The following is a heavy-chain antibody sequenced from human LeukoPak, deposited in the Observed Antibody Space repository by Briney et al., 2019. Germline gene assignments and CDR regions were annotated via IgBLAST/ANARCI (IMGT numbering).Heavy chain of an antibody. CDR1: GGSISSYY. D-gene: IGHD5-12*01. CDR3: ARDGTVATNWFDP. Sequence: SETLSLTCTVSGGSISSYYWSWIRQPPGKGLEWIGYIKSSGSTNYNPSLKSRVTISIDTSKNQFSLRLNSVTAADTAVYYCARDGTVATNWFDPWGQGTLVTVSS. CDR2: IKSSGST. J-gene: IGHJ5*02. V-gene: IGHV4-59*01.